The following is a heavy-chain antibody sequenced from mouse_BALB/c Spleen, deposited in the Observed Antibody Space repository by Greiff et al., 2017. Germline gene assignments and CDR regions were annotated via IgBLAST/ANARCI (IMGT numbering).Heavy chain of an antibody. CDR2: IDPENGNT. V-gene: IGHV14-1*02. CDR3: ARSSIYDGYLYAMDY. CDR1: GFNIKDYY. Sequence: DVQLQESGAELVRPGALVKLSCKASGFNIKDYYMHWVKQRPEQGLEWIGWIDPENGNTIYDPKFQGKASITADTSSNTAYLQLSSLTSEDTAVYYCARSSIYDGYLYAMDYWGQGTSVTVSS. J-gene: IGHJ4*01. D-gene: IGHD2-3*01.